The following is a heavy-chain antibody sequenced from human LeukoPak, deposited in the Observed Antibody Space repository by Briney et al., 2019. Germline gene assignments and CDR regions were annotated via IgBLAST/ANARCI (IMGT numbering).Heavy chain of an antibody. Sequence: GGSLRLSCAASGFTFSSYWMSWVRLAPGKGLEWVSYISSSYNTIYYRDSVQGRFIISRDNAKNSLSLQMNSLRAEDSGIYYCARATSDSSGYPVSDFWGQGTLVTVSS. D-gene: IGHD3-22*01. CDR3: ARATSDSSGYPVSDF. V-gene: IGHV3-48*04. CDR1: GFTFSSYW. CDR2: ISSSYNTI. J-gene: IGHJ4*02.